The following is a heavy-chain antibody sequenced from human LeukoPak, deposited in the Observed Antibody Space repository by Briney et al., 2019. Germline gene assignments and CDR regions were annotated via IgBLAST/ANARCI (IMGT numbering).Heavy chain of an antibody. J-gene: IGHJ5*02. CDR1: RFTFSSYG. Sequence: GGSLRLSCAASRFTFSSYGMHWVRQAPGKGLEWVTFIQYDGSNKYYADSVKGRFTISRDNSKNTLYLQMNSLRAEDTAGYYCARGDKMTTWRRTYNCFDPWGQGTLVTVSS. CDR3: ARGDKMTTWRRTYNCFDP. D-gene: IGHD5-24*01. V-gene: IGHV3-30*02. CDR2: IQYDGSNK.